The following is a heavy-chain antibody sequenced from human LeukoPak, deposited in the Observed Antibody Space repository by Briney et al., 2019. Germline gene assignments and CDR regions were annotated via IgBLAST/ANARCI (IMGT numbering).Heavy chain of an antibody. CDR2: INHSGST. J-gene: IGHJ4*02. V-gene: IGHV4-34*01. Sequence: PSETLSLTCAVYGGSFSGYYWSWIRQPPGKGLEWIGEINHSGSTNYNPSLKSRVTISVDTSKNQLSLKLSSVTAADTAVYYCARGLRYPDYWGQGTLVTVSS. D-gene: IGHD1-14*01. CDR1: GGSFSGYY. CDR3: ARGLRYPDY.